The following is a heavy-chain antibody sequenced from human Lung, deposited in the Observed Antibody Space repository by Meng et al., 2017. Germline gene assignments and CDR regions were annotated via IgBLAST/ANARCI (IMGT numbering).Heavy chain of an antibody. CDR1: GGSFSGYY. Sequence: QVQLHRGGEGLFKPSDTLSLTCAVYGGSFSGYYWSWIRQPPGKGLEWIGEIIDSGSTNYNPSLKSRVTISVDTSKNQFSLRVTSVTAADRAVYYCVRRTYSSGWYFDYWGQGTLVTVSS. CDR2: IIDSGST. J-gene: IGHJ4*02. V-gene: IGHV4-34*12. D-gene: IGHD6-19*01. CDR3: VRRTYSSGWYFDY.